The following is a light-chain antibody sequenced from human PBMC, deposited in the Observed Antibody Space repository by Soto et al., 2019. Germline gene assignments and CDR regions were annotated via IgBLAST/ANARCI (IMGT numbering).Light chain of an antibody. CDR3: QQSYSSSWT. Sequence: DIQLTQSPSSLSASVGDRVTITCRASQSISNSLNWYQQKPGKAPNLLIYGTSSLQNGVPSRFGGSGSGTDFTLIISSLQREEFATYYCQQSYSSSWTFGQGTKVDIK. CDR1: QSISNS. V-gene: IGKV1-39*01. CDR2: GTS. J-gene: IGKJ1*01.